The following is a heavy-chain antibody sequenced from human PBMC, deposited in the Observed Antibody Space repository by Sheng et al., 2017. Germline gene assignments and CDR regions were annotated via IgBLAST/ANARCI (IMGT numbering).Heavy chain of an antibody. CDR2: IRSKANSYAT. CDR1: GFTFSGSA. V-gene: IGHV3-73*02. J-gene: IGHJ3*02. D-gene: IGHD1-1*01. Sequence: EVQLVESGGGLVQPGGSLKLSCAASGFTFSGSAMHWVRQASGKGLEWVGRIRSKANSYATAYAASVKGRFTISRDDSKNTAYLQMNSLKTEDTAVYYCTRLRSGAFDIWGQGTMVTVSS. CDR3: TRLRSGAFDI.